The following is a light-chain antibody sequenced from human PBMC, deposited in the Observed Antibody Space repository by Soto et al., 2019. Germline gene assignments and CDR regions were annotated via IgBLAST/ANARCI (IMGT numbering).Light chain of an antibody. CDR2: DAS. CDR3: QQRSNWPIT. J-gene: IGKJ5*01. Sequence: EIVLTLSPATVSLCPGERATLSCRASQSVSSYLAWYQQKPGQAPRLLIYDASNRATGIPARFSGSGSGTDFTLTISSLEPEDFAVYYCQQRSNWPITFGQGTRLEIK. V-gene: IGKV3-11*01. CDR1: QSVSSY.